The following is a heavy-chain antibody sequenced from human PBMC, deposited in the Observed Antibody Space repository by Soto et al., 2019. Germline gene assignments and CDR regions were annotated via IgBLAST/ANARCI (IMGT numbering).Heavy chain of an antibody. Sequence: QVQLVQSGAEVKKPGSSVKVSCKASGGTFRSYSISWVRQAPGQGLEWMGGIIPIFDITNYAQKFHGRVTITADESTSTAYMALSSLGSDDTAVYYCARPDEGGYSSNHHYYYALDVWGQGTTVTV. CDR2: IIPIFDIT. CDR3: ARPDEGGYSSNHHYYYALDV. V-gene: IGHV1-69*01. CDR1: GGTFRSYS. D-gene: IGHD3-22*01. J-gene: IGHJ6*02.